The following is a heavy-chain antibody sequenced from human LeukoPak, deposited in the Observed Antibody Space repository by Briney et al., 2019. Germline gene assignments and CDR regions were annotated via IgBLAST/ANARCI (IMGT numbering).Heavy chain of an antibody. J-gene: IGHJ4*02. CDR1: GYTFTGYY. CDR3: ARRLGDRSGWGFDY. V-gene: IGHV1-2*04. D-gene: IGHD6-19*01. Sequence: ASVKVSCKASGYTFTGYYMHWVRQAPGQGLEWMGWINPNSGGTNYAQKFQGWVTMTRDTSISTAYMELSRLRSDDTAVYYCARRLGDRSGWGFDYWGQGTLVTVSS. CDR2: INPNSGGT.